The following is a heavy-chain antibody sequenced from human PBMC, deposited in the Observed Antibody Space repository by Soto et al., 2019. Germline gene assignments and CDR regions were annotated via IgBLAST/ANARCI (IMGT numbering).Heavy chain of an antibody. CDR3: ARAYTGRLPRRADYYYPMDV. V-gene: IGHV3-13*05. J-gene: IGHJ6*02. D-gene: IGHD2-2*02. CDR2: IGAARDP. Sequence: EVQLVESGGGLVQPGESLRLSCATSGFTFSNFDMHWVRQVPGKGLEWVSAIGAARDPYYLGSVKGRFTISRENAKNSVYLQMNALRAGDSAVFYCARAYTGRLPRRADYYYPMDVGGQGTTVTVSS. CDR1: GFTFSNFD.